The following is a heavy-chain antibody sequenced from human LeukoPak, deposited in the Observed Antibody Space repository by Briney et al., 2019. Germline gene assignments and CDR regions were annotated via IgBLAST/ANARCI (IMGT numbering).Heavy chain of an antibody. V-gene: IGHV3-66*01. J-gene: IGHJ4*02. Sequence: PGGSLRLSCAASGFTVSTNYMSWVRQAPGKGLEWVSLVYSGGTTYHADSVKGRFTISRDDSKNTVYLQMNSLRAEDTAVYYCVKSPWYHGSGSYSGTIHWGQGTLVTASS. CDR3: VKSPWYHGSGSYSGTIH. D-gene: IGHD3-10*01. CDR2: VYSGGTT. CDR1: GFTVSTNY.